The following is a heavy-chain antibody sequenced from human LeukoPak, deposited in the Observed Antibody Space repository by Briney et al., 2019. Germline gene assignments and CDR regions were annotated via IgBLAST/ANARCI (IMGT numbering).Heavy chain of an antibody. CDR2: IYYSGST. CDR3: ARLDYGSGSFHSDN. CDR1: GGSISSYY. D-gene: IGHD3-10*01. V-gene: IGHV4-59*01. J-gene: IGHJ4*02. Sequence: SETLSFTCTVSGGSISSYYWSWIRQPPGKGLEWIGYIYYSGSTNYNPSLKSRVTMSVDTSKNQFSLKLSSVTAADTAVYYCARLDYGSGSFHSDNWGQGTLVTVSS.